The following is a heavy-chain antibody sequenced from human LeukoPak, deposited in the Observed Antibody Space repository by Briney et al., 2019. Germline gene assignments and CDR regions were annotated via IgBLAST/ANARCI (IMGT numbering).Heavy chain of an antibody. J-gene: IGHJ4*02. CDR3: ARLRDHSPSSPFDY. CDR2: IYHSGST. D-gene: IGHD6-6*01. V-gene: IGHV4-38-2*01. Sequence: PSETLSLTCAVSGYSIINGYFWGWTRQPPGKGLEWIGSIYHSGSTYHNPSLKSRVTISVDTSKNQFSLKVNSVTAADTAVYYCARLRDHSPSSPFDYWGQGTLVTVSS. CDR1: GYSIINGYF.